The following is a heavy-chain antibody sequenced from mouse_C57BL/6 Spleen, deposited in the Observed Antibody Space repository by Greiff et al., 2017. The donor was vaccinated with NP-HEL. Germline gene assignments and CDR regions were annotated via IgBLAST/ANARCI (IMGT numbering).Heavy chain of an antibody. J-gene: IGHJ4*01. CDR3: VRPHYYGTQRDYYAMDY. V-gene: IGHV10-1*01. CDR2: IRSKSNNYAT. CDR1: GFSFNTYA. Sequence: EVKLVESGGGLVQPKGSLKLSCAASGFSFNTYAMNWVRQAPGKGLEWVARIRSKSNNYATYYADSVKDRFTISRDDSEGMLYLQMNNLKTEDTAMYYCVRPHYYGTQRDYYAMDYWGQGTSVTVSS. D-gene: IGHD1-1*01.